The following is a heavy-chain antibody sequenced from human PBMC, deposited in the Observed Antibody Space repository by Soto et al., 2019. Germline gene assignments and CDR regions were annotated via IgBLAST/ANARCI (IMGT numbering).Heavy chain of an antibody. CDR2: ISAHNGNT. Sequence: QVHRVQSGAEVKKPGASVKVSCQGSGYAFTTYGITWVRQAPGQGLEWMGWISAHNGNTNYAQKLQGRVTVTRDTSTSTAYMELRSLRYDDTAVYYWARGRYGDYWGQGALVTVSS. J-gene: IGHJ4*02. CDR3: ARGRYGDY. V-gene: IGHV1-18*01. CDR1: GYAFTTYG. D-gene: IGHD1-1*01.